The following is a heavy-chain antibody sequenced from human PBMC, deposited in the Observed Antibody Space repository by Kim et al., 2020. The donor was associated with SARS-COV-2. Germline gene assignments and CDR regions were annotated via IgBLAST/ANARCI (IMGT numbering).Heavy chain of an antibody. D-gene: IGHD3-22*01. CDR3: ARDHRNTSGYYSFDY. CDR2: INGGNGYT. Sequence: ASVKVSCKAFGYTFNTYALHWVRQAPGQRLDWMGWINGGNGYTEYSQKFQYRVTFTKDTSAKTAYMELSSLRSEDTAVYYCARDHRNTSGYYSFDYWGQGTLVTVSS. CDR1: GYTFNTYA. J-gene: IGHJ4*02. V-gene: IGHV1-3*01.